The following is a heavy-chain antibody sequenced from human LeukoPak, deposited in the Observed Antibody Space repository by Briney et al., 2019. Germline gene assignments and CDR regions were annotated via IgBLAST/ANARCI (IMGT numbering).Heavy chain of an antibody. CDR2: IWYDGSNK. D-gene: IGHD3-10*01. CDR1: GFTFSSYG. CDR3: ASTRAVWFGDPGYYGMDV. V-gene: IGHV3-33*01. J-gene: IGHJ6*04. Sequence: GGSLRLSCAASGFTFSSYGMHWARQAPGKGLEWVAVIWYDGSNKYYADSVKGRFTISRDNSKNTLYLQMNSLRAEDTAVYYCASTRAVWFGDPGYYGMDVWGKGTTVTVSS.